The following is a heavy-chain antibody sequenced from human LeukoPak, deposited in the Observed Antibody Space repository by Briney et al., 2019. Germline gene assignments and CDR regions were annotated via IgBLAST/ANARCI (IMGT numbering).Heavy chain of an antibody. V-gene: IGHV3-23*01. D-gene: IGHD7-27*01. CDR3: AIDPNWGTHS. J-gene: IGHJ4*02. CDR1: GFTFSTYT. Sequence: GGSLRLSCAASGFTFSTYTMYWVRHPPGKRLEWVSIIGSNGGGIHYADSVRGRFTISRDNSKNALYLQVNSLRVEDTAVYYCAIDPNWGTHSWGQGVLVTVSS. CDR2: IGSNGGGI.